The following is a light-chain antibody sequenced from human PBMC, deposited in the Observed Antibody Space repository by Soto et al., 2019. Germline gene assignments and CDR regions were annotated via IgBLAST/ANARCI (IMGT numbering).Light chain of an antibody. CDR3: QQTYSPPMA. V-gene: IGKV4-1*01. J-gene: IGKJ1*01. Sequence: DIVMTQSPDSLAVSLCERATINCKSSQTVLYSSNNKNYLAWYQQKPGKAPELLIYAASTLQSGVPSRFSGSGSGTDFTLTISSLQPEDFATYFCQQTYSPPMAFGQGTKVDIK. CDR1: QTVLYSSNNKNY. CDR2: AAS.